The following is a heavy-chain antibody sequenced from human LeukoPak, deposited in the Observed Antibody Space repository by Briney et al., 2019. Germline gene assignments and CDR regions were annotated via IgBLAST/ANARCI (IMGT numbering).Heavy chain of an antibody. CDR2: IYYSGST. Sequence: SETLSLTCTVSGGSIRNYYWSWIRQPPGKGLEWIGYIYYSGSTNYNPSLKSRVTISIDTSKNQFSLKLSSVTAADTAVYYCARADQRLYSSGWTYYLDYWGQGTLVTVSS. D-gene: IGHD6-19*01. J-gene: IGHJ4*02. V-gene: IGHV4-59*01. CDR3: ARADQRLYSSGWTYYLDY. CDR1: GGSIRNYY.